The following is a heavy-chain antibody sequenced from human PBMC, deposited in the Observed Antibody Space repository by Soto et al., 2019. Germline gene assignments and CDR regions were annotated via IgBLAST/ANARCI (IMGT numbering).Heavy chain of an antibody. CDR2: IDQSGGT. J-gene: IGHJ6*02. Sequence: PSETLSLTCAVVGDSLRGQSWNWIRQSPGKGLEWIGEIDQSGGTNYNPSLKSRAIISDDTAKNQFSLTLPSVTAPDTAVYYCAREDRYGWSGERLYVCGQGSTVTVSS. CDR1: GDSLRGQS. CDR3: AREDRYGWSGERLYV. V-gene: IGHV4-34*01. D-gene: IGHD3-16*02.